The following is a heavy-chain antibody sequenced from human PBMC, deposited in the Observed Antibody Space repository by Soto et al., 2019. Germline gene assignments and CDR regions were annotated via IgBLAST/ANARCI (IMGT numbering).Heavy chain of an antibody. Sequence: EGQLVESGGGLVQPGGSLRLSCAASGFTFSSYEMNWVRQAPGKGLEWVSYISSSGRTIYYADSVKSRLTISRDNAKNVLYRKVNSLRAEDTSVYYCARSGYNWNDGGRAYFDYGGQGTLVTVSS. CDR2: ISSSGRTI. J-gene: IGHJ4*02. CDR3: ARSGYNWNDGGRAYFDY. D-gene: IGHD1-20*01. V-gene: IGHV3-48*03. CDR1: GFTFSSYE.